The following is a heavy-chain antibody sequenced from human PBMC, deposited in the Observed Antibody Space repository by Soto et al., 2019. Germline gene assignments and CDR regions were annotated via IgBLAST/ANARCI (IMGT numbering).Heavy chain of an antibody. J-gene: IGHJ4*02. V-gene: IGHV1-18*01. CDR2: ISAHNGNT. CDR1: GYTFTSYG. Sequence: QVQLVQSGAEVKKPGASVKVSCKASGYTFTSYGISWVRQAPGQGLEWMGWISAHNGNTKYAQKVQGRVTMTTDTSTSKAYMELRRLRSDDTAVYCCARELAAGMIDYWGQGTLVTVSS. D-gene: IGHD1-1*01. CDR3: ARELAAGMIDY.